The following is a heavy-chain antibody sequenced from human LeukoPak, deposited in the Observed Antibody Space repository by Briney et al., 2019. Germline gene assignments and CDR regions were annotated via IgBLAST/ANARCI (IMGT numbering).Heavy chain of an antibody. CDR2: ISSSSSYI. V-gene: IGHV3-21*01. J-gene: IGHJ5*02. CDR1: GFTFSSYS. Sequence: GGSLRLSCAASGFTFSSYSTNWVRQAPGKGLEWVSSISSSSSYIYYADSVRGRFTISRDNAKNSLYLQMNSLRAEDTAVYYCARTIAAAGPVPWGQGTLVTVSS. CDR3: ARTIAAAGPVP. D-gene: IGHD6-13*01.